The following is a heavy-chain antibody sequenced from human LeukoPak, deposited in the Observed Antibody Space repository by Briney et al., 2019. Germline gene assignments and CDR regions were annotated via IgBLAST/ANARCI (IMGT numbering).Heavy chain of an antibody. J-gene: IGHJ4*02. D-gene: IGHD2-2*01. CDR1: GYTFTSYG. CDR3: AIFPGDLIVVVPAAIVSR. CDR2: INPNSGGT. Sequence: ASVKVSCKASGYTFTSYGISWVRQAPGQGLEWMGWINPNSGGTNYAQKFQGRVTMTRDTSISTAYMELSRLRSDDTAVYYCAIFPGDLIVVVPAAIVSRWGQGTLVTVSS. V-gene: IGHV1-2*02.